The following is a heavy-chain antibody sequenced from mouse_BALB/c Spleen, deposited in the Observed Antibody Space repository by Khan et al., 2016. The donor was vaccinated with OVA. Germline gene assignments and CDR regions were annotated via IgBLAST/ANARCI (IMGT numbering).Heavy chain of an antibody. D-gene: IGHD4-1*01. CDR2: ISSTGDYT. CDR3: AMHLTAWCAY. J-gene: IGHJ3*01. CDR1: GFTFSSYS. Sequence: EVQLVESGGGLVKPGGSLKLSCATSGFTFSSYSMSWVRQTPDKRLEWVTTISSTGDYTYYPDSVRGRFTISRDNAKNSLYLQMSSLKSEDTAMYYCAMHLTAWCAYWGQGTLVTVSA. V-gene: IGHV5-6*01.